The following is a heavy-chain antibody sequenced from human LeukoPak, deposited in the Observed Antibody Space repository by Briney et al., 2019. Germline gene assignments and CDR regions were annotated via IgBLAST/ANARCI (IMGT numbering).Heavy chain of an antibody. D-gene: IGHD3-10*01. V-gene: IGHV3-30*18. CDR1: GFTFSSYG. Sequence: GGSLRLSCAASGFTFSSYGMHWVRQAPGKGLEWVAVISYDGSNKYYADSVKGRFTISRDNSKNTLYLQMNSLRAEDTAVYYCVKDWLSMVRYYYYGMDVWGQGTTVTVSS. CDR3: VKDWLSMVRYYYYGMDV. J-gene: IGHJ6*02. CDR2: ISYDGSNK.